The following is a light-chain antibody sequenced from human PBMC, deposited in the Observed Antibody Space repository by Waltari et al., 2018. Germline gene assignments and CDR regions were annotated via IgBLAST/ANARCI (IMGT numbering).Light chain of an antibody. J-gene: IGKJ1*01. CDR3: QHYSSSSWT. Sequence: EIVLTQFPGTLSLSPGDRATLSCRASQSVSSTYLAWYQQKPGQAPGLLIYGASSRATGIPDRFSGSGSGTDFTLTISRLEPEDFAVYYCQHYSSSSWTFGQGTKVEIK. CDR1: QSVSSTY. CDR2: GAS. V-gene: IGKV3-20*01.